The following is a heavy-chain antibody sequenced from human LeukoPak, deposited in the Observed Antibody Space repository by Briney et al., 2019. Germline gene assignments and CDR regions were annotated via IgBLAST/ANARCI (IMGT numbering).Heavy chain of an antibody. CDR3: ATIGNTMIVAVYQRGDY. CDR1: GFTFSSYA. CDR2: ISGSGGST. V-gene: IGHV3-23*01. J-gene: IGHJ4*02. D-gene: IGHD3-22*01. Sequence: GGSLRLSCAGSGFTFSSYAMSWVRQAPGKGLEWVSAISGSGGSTYYADSVKGRFTISRDNSKNTLYLQMNSLRAEDTAVYYCATIGNTMIVAVYQRGDYWGQGTLVTVSS.